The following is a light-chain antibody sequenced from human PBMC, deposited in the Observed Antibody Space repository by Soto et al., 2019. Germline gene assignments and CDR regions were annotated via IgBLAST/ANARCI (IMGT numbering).Light chain of an antibody. CDR1: SSDVGGYNY. V-gene: IGLV2-8*01. J-gene: IGLJ2*01. CDR3: SSYAGSNNVV. CDR2: EVS. Sequence: QSALTQPPSASGSPGQSVTISCTGTSSDVGGYNYVSWYQQHPGKAPKLMIYEVSKRPLGVPDRFSGSKSGNTASLTVSVLQAEDEADYYCSSYAGSNNVVFGGGTKLTVL.